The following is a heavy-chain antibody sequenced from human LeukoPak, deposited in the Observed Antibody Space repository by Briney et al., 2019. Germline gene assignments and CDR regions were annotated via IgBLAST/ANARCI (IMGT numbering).Heavy chain of an antibody. V-gene: IGHV4-61*05. J-gene: IGHJ4*02. CDR2: IYYSGST. D-gene: IGHD5-18*01. CDR1: GVSISSSSYY. Sequence: SETLSLTCTVSGVSISSSSYYWGWIRQPPGKGLEWIGYIYYSGSTNYNPSLKSRVTISVDTSKNQFSLKLSSVTAADTAVYYCARVDTAMVTLGFDYWGQGTLVTVSS. CDR3: ARVDTAMVTLGFDY.